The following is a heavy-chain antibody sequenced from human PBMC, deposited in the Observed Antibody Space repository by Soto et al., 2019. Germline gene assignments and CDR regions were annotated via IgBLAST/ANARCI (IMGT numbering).Heavy chain of an antibody. CDR2: INPNGGST. Sequence: ASVKVSCKASGYTFTGYYMHWVRQAPGQGLKWIGRINPNGGSTNYAQKYQGRVTMTRDTSTSTVYMELSSLRSEDTAVYYCSRELVVAAKTYYYYYGMDVWGQGTTVTVSS. V-gene: IGHV1-2*02. CDR3: SRELVVAAKTYYYYYGMDV. J-gene: IGHJ6*02. D-gene: IGHD2-15*01. CDR1: GYTFTGYY.